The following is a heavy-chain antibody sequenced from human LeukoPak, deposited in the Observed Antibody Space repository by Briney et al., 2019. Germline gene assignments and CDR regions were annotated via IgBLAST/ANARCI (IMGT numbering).Heavy chain of an antibody. Sequence: PSETLSLTCTVSGGSISSYYWSWIRQPPGEGLEWIGYIYYSGSTHYNHSLKSRATISVDTSKNQFSLKLSSVTAADTAVYYCARISNSGYSYVHFIFDYWGEGTLVTVSS. CDR3: ARISNSGYSYVHFIFDY. D-gene: IGHD5-18*01. CDR1: GGSISSYY. J-gene: IGHJ4*02. CDR2: IYYSGST. V-gene: IGHV4-59*08.